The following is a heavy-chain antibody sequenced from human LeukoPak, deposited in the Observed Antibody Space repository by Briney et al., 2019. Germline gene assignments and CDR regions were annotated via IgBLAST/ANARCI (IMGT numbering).Heavy chain of an antibody. CDR2: ISVYNGNT. V-gene: IGHV1-18*01. CDR3: ATLPTVVTPGY. CDR1: GFTFTNYD. Sequence: ASVKVSCKASGFTFTNYDISWVREAPGQGLEWMGWISVYNGNTNYAQKVQGGVTMTSDTSTSTAYMELKSLRSDDTAAYYCATLPTVVTPGYWGQGTLVTVSS. J-gene: IGHJ4*02. D-gene: IGHD4-23*01.